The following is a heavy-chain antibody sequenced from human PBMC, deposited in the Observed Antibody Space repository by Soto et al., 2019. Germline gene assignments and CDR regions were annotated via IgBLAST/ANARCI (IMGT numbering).Heavy chain of an antibody. V-gene: IGHV5-51*01. Sequence: PGESLKISSKAAGYNFSSLWIAWVRQTPEKGLQWMGVIYPGDSKTKFSPSFQGQVTISADKSFSTAYLQWSSLQASDTAIYYCARGGGSAYSSMDVWGQGTTVTVSS. CDR3: ARGGGSAYSSMDV. CDR2: IYPGDSKT. D-gene: IGHD2-15*01. CDR1: GYNFSSLW. J-gene: IGHJ6*02.